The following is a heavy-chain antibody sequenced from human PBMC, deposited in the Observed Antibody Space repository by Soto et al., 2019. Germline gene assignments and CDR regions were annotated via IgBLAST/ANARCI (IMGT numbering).Heavy chain of an antibody. CDR3: ARRQQLTDYYYYYMDV. Sequence: GGSLRLSCAASGFTFSSYSMNWVRRAPGKGLEWVSYISSSSSTIYYADSVKGRFTISRDNAKNSLYLQMNSLRAEDTAVYYCARRQQLTDYYYYYMDVWGKGTTVPVSS. CDR1: GFTFSSYS. D-gene: IGHD6-13*01. J-gene: IGHJ6*03. CDR2: ISSSSSTI. V-gene: IGHV3-48*01.